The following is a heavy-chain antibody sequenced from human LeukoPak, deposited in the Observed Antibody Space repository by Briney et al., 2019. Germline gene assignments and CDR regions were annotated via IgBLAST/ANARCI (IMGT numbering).Heavy chain of an antibody. CDR1: GYTFTSYD. V-gene: IGHV1-8*01. CDR2: MNPNSGNT. CDR3: ARATYSSSWYYFDY. Sequence: ASVKVSCKASGYTFTSYDINWVRQATGQGLEWMGWMNPNSGNTGYAQKFQGRVTMTRNTSISTAYMELSSLRSEDTAMYYCARATYSSSWYYFDYWGQGILVTVSS. J-gene: IGHJ4*02. D-gene: IGHD6-13*01.